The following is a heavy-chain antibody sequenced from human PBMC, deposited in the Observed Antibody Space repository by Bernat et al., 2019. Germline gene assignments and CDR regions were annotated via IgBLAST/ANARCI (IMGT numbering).Heavy chain of an antibody. D-gene: IGHD5/OR15-5a*01. CDR1: GFTFSNYG. CDR3: AKEYGVFEGFDY. Sequence: QEQLVESGGGVVQPGGTLRLSCAVSGFTFSNYGMHWVRQAPGEGLEWVAAISNNGRTSVHADSVKGRFTISRDNSENTLYLQMNSLKTEDTAVYYCAKEYGVFEGFDYWGQGTLVTVSS. CDR2: ISNNGRTS. J-gene: IGHJ4*02. V-gene: IGHV3-30*18.